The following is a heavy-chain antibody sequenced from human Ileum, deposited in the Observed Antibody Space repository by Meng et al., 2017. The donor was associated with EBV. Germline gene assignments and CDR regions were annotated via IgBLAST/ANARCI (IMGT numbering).Heavy chain of an antibody. J-gene: IGHJ4*02. V-gene: IGHV4-4*02. CDR3: ARGEDYTWDV. CDR1: DDSTIRSNW. CDR2: ILHAGVT. D-gene: IGHD3-16*01. Sequence: QLQLHESGPRLVKPSGTLSLTCSVSDDSTIRSNWWSWVRQPPGKGLEWIGEILHAGVTNYNPSLKSRVSMSVDRSRIQASLNLNSVTAADTAIYYCARGEDYTWDVWGQGIQVTVSS.